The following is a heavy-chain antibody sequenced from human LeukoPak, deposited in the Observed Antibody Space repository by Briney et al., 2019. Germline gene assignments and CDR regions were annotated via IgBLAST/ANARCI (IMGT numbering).Heavy chain of an antibody. Sequence: PGGSLRLSCAASGFTFSSYRMNWVRQAPGKGLEWVSSISSSSGYIYYADSVKGRFTISRDNSKNTLYLQMNSLRAEDTAVYYCAREYYYDSSGYYFGYWGQGTLVTVSS. CDR2: ISSSSGYI. J-gene: IGHJ4*02. D-gene: IGHD3-22*01. CDR1: GFTFSSYR. CDR3: AREYYYDSSGYYFGY. V-gene: IGHV3-21*01.